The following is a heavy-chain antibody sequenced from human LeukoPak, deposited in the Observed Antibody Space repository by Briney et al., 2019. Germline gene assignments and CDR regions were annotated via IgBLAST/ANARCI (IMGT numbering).Heavy chain of an antibody. CDR1: GYSFSNYW. J-gene: IGHJ4*02. CDR3: AIPPGYCGNDCPFDH. Sequence: HGESLKISCEGSGYSFSNYWIGWVRQMPGKGLEWMGIIYPGDYETRYSPSFQGLVTISVDKSISTAYLQWSSLKASDTAMYYCAIPPGYCGNDCPFDHWGQGTLVTVSS. CDR2: IYPGDYET. D-gene: IGHD2-21*02. V-gene: IGHV5-51*01.